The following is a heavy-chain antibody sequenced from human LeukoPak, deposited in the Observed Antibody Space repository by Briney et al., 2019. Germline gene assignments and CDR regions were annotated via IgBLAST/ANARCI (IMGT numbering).Heavy chain of an antibody. CDR3: AREWYSSAYYFDY. CDR1: GYTFTGYY. D-gene: IGHD6-19*01. V-gene: IGHV1-2*06. CDR2: INPNSGGT. Sequence: ASVKVSCKASGYTFTGYYMHWVRQAPGQGLEWMGRINPNSGGTNYAQKFQGGVTMTRDTSISTAYMELSRLRSDDTAVYYCAREWYSSAYYFDYWGQGTLVTVSS. J-gene: IGHJ4*02.